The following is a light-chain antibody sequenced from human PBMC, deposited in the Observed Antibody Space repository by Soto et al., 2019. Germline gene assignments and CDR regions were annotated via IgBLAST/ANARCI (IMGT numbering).Light chain of an antibody. CDR1: SSDVGGYNH. J-gene: IGLJ1*01. CDR3: TSSTSGSLYV. V-gene: IGLV2-14*03. CDR2: NVS. Sequence: QSVLTQPASVSGPPGQSITISCTGTSSDVGGYNHVSWYQQYPGKVPKLLIYNVSHRPSGVSNRFSGSKSGNTASLTISGLQAEDEADYFCTSSTSGSLYVFGNGTKVTVL.